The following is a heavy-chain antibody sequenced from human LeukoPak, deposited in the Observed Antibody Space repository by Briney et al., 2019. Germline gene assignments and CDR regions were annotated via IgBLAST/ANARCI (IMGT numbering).Heavy chain of an antibody. CDR2: ISSSSSYI. Sequence: GGSLRLSCAASGFTFSSCSMNWVRQAPGKGLEWVSSISSSSSYIYYADSVKGRFTISRDNAKNSLYLQMNSLRAEDTAVYYCAREGAVLEWLFTFDPWGQGTLVTVSS. V-gene: IGHV3-21*01. J-gene: IGHJ5*02. D-gene: IGHD3-3*02. CDR1: GFTFSSCS. CDR3: AREGAVLEWLFTFDP.